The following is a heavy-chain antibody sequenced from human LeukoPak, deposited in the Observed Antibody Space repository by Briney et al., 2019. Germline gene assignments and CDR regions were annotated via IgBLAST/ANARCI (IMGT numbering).Heavy chain of an antibody. Sequence: GASVKVSCKASGYTFTSYGISWVRQAPGQGLEWMGWISAYNGNTNYAQKLQGRVTMTTDTSTSTAYMELRSLRSDDTAVYYCARVLGDGGALDAFDIWGQGTMVTVSS. V-gene: IGHV1-18*01. D-gene: IGHD3-16*01. CDR1: GYTFTSYG. CDR2: ISAYNGNT. J-gene: IGHJ3*02. CDR3: ARVLGDGGALDAFDI.